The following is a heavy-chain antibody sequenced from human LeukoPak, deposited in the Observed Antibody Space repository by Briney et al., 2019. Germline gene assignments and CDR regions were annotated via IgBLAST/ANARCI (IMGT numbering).Heavy chain of an antibody. CDR3: ARETSFRYYDLWSGWDY. D-gene: IGHD3-3*01. V-gene: IGHV6-1*01. CDR1: GDIVSSNSAA. J-gene: IGHJ4*02. CDR2: TCYRSKWYI. Sequence: KPSQTLSLTCASSGDIVSSNSAAWNWSRQPPSKGLQWLGRTCYRSKWYIHYEVSVKSRLTINPDTSKNQFSVQLNSVTPEDTAVYYCARETSFRYYDLWSGWDYCGQGTLVTVSS.